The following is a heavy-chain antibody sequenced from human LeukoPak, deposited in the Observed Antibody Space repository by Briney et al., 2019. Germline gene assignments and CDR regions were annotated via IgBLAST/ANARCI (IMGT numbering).Heavy chain of an antibody. D-gene: IGHD3-3*01. CDR2: MKPNSGNT. CDR1: GYTFSSYD. V-gene: IGHV1-8*03. Sequence: GASVKVSCKASGYTFSSYDINWVRQATGQGLEWMGWMKPNSGNTGYAQKFQGRVTITRNTSINTAYMELSSLRSEDTAVYYCTRGSRAGYHDFWSGYYPYFYYLDVWGKGTTVTVSS. CDR3: TRGSRAGYHDFWSGYYPYFYYLDV. J-gene: IGHJ6*03.